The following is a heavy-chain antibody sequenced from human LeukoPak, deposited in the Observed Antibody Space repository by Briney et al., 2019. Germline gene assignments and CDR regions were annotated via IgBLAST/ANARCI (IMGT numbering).Heavy chain of an antibody. Sequence: ASVKVSCKASGYTFTSYYMHWVRQAPGQGLEWMGIINPSGGSTSYAQKFQGRVTMTEGTSTDTAYMELSSLRSEDTAVYYCATSNSGWGWGQGTLVTVSS. CDR2: INPSGGST. CDR1: GYTFTSYY. D-gene: IGHD6-19*01. CDR3: ATSNSGWG. J-gene: IGHJ4*02. V-gene: IGHV1-46*01.